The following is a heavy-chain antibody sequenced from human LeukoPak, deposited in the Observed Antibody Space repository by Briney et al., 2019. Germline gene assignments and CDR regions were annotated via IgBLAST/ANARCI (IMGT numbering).Heavy chain of an antibody. CDR2: ISSSSSTI. Sequence: VQPGGSLRLSCAASGFTFSSYSMNWVRQAPGKGLEWVSYISSSSSTIYYADSVKGRFTISRDNAKNSLYLQMNSLRAEDTAVYYCARENTVTFGGVIVPYYFDYWGQGTLVTVSS. CDR3: ARENTVTFGGVIVPYYFDY. V-gene: IGHV3-48*04. J-gene: IGHJ4*02. D-gene: IGHD3-16*02. CDR1: GFTFSSYS.